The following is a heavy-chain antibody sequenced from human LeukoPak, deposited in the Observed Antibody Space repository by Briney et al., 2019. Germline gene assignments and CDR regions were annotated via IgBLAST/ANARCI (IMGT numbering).Heavy chain of an antibody. Sequence: GGSLRLSCAASGFTFSSYAMSWVRQAPGKGLEWVSAISGSGGSTYYADSVKGRFTISRDNSKNTLYLQMNSLRAEDPAVYYCAKERGDGYNFPYNWFDPWGQGTLVTVSS. CDR1: GFTFSSYA. J-gene: IGHJ5*02. V-gene: IGHV3-23*01. CDR2: ISGSGGST. CDR3: AKERGDGYNFPYNWFDP. D-gene: IGHD5-24*01.